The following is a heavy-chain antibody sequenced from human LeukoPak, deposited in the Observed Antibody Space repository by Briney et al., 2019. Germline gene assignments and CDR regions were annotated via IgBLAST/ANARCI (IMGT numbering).Heavy chain of an antibody. J-gene: IGHJ4*02. CDR3: ARVEAAAGTIDY. CDR1: GFTFSSYA. V-gene: IGHV3-30-3*01. Sequence: GGSLRLSCAASGFTFSSYAMHWVRQAPGKGLEWVAVISYDGSNKYYADSVKGRFTISRDNSKNTLYLQMNSLRAEDTAVYYCARVEAAAGTIDYWGQGTLVTVSS. CDR2: ISYDGSNK. D-gene: IGHD6-13*01.